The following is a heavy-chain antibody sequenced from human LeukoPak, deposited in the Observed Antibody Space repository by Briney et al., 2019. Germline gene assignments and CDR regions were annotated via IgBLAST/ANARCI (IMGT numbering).Heavy chain of an antibody. Sequence: GGSLRLSCAASGITFSGFAMSWVRRTPGKGLEWVSGSGSGDNTLYADSVKGRFTISRDNSKNTLYLEMNSLRAEDTAIYYCAKMKGHPLPKYYMDVWGQGTTVTVSS. CDR2: SGSGDNT. CDR1: GITFSGFA. CDR3: AKMKGHPLPKYYMDV. D-gene: IGHD1-26*01. J-gene: IGHJ6*01. V-gene: IGHV3-23*01.